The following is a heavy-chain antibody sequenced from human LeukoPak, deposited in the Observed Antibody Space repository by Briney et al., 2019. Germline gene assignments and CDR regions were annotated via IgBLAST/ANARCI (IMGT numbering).Heavy chain of an antibody. CDR2: IIPLFGTP. D-gene: IGHD2/OR15-2a*01. CDR1: VGAPNSYS. CDR3: ARVTLHNRPPYFSHMDV. J-gene: IGHJ6*03. V-gene: IGHV1-69*05. Sequence: SVNISCKSSVGAPNSYSISWVGQAPGQELEGMGGIIPLFGTPNYAHNFQGRVTITTHDSTSTVYMDLSSLRSVDTGVYYCARVTLHNRPPYFSHMDVWGKGTTVIVSS.